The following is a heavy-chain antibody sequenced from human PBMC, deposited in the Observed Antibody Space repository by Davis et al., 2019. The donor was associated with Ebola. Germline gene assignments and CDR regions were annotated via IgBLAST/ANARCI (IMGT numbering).Heavy chain of an antibody. Sequence: AASVKVSCKASGYTFTSYGISWVRQAPGQGPEWMGWISGYNGNTDYAQKFQSRVTMTTDTSTSTAYMELRSLTSDDTAVYYCARGTTVTTSPFYCYFDLWGRGTLVTVSS. CDR3: ARGTTVTTSPFYCYFDL. CDR1: GYTFTSYG. D-gene: IGHD4-17*01. V-gene: IGHV1-18*01. J-gene: IGHJ2*01. CDR2: ISGYNGNT.